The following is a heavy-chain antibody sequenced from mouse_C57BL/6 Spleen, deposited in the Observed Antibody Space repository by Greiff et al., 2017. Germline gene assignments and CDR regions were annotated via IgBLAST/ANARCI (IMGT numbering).Heavy chain of an antibody. V-gene: IGHV1-52*01. D-gene: IGHD2-3*01. Sequence: QVQLQQPGAELVRPGSSVKLSCKASGYTFTSYWMHWVKQKPIQGLEWIGNIDPSDSETPYNQKFKDKATLTVDKSSSTAYMQLSSLTSEDSAVYYCARDDGYYLDYWVQGTTPTVSP. CDR2: IDPSDSET. CDR3: ARDDGYYLDY. CDR1: GYTFTSYW. J-gene: IGHJ2*01.